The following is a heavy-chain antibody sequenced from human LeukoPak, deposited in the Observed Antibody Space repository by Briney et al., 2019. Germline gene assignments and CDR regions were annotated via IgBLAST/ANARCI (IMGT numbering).Heavy chain of an antibody. V-gene: IGHV3-74*01. D-gene: IGHD5-18*01. J-gene: IGHJ4*02. Sequence: GSLRLSCAASGIIFSNDWMHWVREAPGKGLVWVSRINRDGSSTSYADSVKGRFTISRDNAKNTLYLQMNSPRAEDTAVYYCARGGGYSYGSFDYWGQGTLVTVSS. CDR2: INRDGSST. CDR1: GIIFSNDW. CDR3: ARGGGYSYGSFDY.